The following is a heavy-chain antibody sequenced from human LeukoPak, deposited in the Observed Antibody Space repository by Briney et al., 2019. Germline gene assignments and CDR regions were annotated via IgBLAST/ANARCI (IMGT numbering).Heavy chain of an antibody. D-gene: IGHD5-18*01. Sequence: GGSLRLSCAASGFTFSSYWMHWVRQAPGKGLVWVSRINSDGSSTSYADSVKGRFTISRDNAKNTLYLQMNSLRAEDTAVYYCARDTWIQLWSGWFDPWGQGTLVTVSS. CDR3: ARDTWIQLWSGWFDP. CDR1: GFTFSSYW. V-gene: IGHV3-74*01. J-gene: IGHJ5*02. CDR2: INSDGSST.